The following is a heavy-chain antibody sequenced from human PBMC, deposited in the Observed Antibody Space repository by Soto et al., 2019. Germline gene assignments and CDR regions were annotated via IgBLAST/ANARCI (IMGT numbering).Heavy chain of an antibody. CDR2: IYYSGGT. V-gene: IGHV4-39*01. Sequence: QLQLQESGPGLVKPSETLSLTCTVSGGSISSSSYYWGWIRQPPGKGLEWIGSIYYSGGTYYNPYRKSRVTMSVDTSKNQFSLKLSSVTAADTAVYYCAQGGSRPHPYNWFDPWGQGTLVTVSS. CDR1: GGSISSSSYY. D-gene: IGHD3-10*01. CDR3: AQGGSRPHPYNWFDP. J-gene: IGHJ5*02.